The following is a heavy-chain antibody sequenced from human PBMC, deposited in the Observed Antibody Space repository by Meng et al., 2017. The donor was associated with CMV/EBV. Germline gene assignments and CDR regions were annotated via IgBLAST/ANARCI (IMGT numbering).Heavy chain of an antibody. V-gene: IGHV3-21*01. CDR3: ARTKQLVRFDY. CDR2: ISSSSSYI. J-gene: IGHJ4*02. Sequence: GGSLRLSCAASGFIFSDYYMNWIRQAPGKGLEWVSSISSSSSYIYYADSVKGRFTISRDNAKNSLYLQMNSLRAEDTAVYYCARTKQLVRFDYWGQGTLVTVSS. CDR1: GFIFSDYY. D-gene: IGHD6-13*01.